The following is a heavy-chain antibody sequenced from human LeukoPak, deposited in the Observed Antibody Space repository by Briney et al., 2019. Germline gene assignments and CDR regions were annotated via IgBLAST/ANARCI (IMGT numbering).Heavy chain of an antibody. CDR2: ISAYNGNT. CDR1: GYTFTSYG. CDR3: ARAEQYQLLLH. V-gene: IGHV1-18*01. D-gene: IGHD2-2*01. J-gene: IGHJ4*02. Sequence: GASVKVSCKASGYTFTSYGITWVRQAAGQGLEWMGWISAYNGNTNYAQKLQGRVTMTTDTSTSTAYLDLRSLRSDDTAVYYCARAEQYQLLLHWGQGTLVTVSS.